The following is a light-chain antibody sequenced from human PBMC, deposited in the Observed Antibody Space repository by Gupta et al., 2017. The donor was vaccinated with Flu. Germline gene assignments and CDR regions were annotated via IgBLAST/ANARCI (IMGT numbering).Light chain of an antibody. CDR1: SSDVGGYNY. Sequence: QSALTQPASVSGSPGQSITISCTGTSSDVGGYNYVSWHQQPPGKSPKLMIYEVSNRPSGVSNRFSGSKSGNTPSLTISGLQAEDEADYYCSSYTSSSTLEVFGTGTKVTVL. J-gene: IGLJ1*01. CDR2: EVS. V-gene: IGLV2-14*01. CDR3: SSYTSSSTLEV.